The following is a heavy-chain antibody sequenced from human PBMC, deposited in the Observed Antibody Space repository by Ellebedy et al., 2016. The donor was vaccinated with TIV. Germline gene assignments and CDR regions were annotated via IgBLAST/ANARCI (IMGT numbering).Heavy chain of an antibody. V-gene: IGHV1-18*01. J-gene: IGHJ4*02. CDR3: ARDGPQGYVVASAPPGDS. CDR1: GYTFTSYG. Sequence: ASVKVSCXASGYTFTSYGISWVRQAPGQGLEWMGWISAYNGNTNYAQKLQGRVTMTTDTSTSTAYMELRSLRSDDTAVYYCARDGPQGYVVASAPPGDSWGQGTLVTVSS. D-gene: IGHD2-15*01. CDR2: ISAYNGNT.